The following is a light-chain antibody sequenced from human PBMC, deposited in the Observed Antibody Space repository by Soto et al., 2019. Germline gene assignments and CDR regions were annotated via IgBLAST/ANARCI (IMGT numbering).Light chain of an antibody. Sequence: QSALTQPASVSGSPGQSITISCTGTSNDVGSYNLVSWYQQHPGKAPKLIIYEVTKRPSGVSNRFSGSKSGNTASLTISGLQAEDETNYYCCSYASGATWVFGGGTKLTVL. CDR1: SNDVGSYNL. V-gene: IGLV2-23*02. CDR2: EVT. J-gene: IGLJ3*02. CDR3: CSYASGATWV.